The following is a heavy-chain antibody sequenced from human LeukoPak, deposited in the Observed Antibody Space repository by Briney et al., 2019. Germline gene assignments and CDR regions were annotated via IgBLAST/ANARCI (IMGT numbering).Heavy chain of an antibody. CDR1: GGSISSYY. Sequence: SETLSLTCTVSGGSISSYYWSLIRQPPGKGLEWIGYIYYSGSTNYNPSLKSRVTISVDTSKNQFSLKLSSVTAADTAVYYCARHPQNWFDPWGQGTLVTVSS. CDR3: ARHPQNWFDP. V-gene: IGHV4-59*08. CDR2: IYYSGST. J-gene: IGHJ5*02.